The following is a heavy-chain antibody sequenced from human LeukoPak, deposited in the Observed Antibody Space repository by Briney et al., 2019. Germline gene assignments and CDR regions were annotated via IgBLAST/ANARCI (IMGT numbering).Heavy chain of an antibody. CDR1: GGSISSYY. CDR3: ARDFRFLEWSGGYGMDV. CDR2: IYYSGST. J-gene: IGHJ6*02. V-gene: IGHV4-59*01. Sequence: SETLSLTCTVSGGSISSYYWSWIRQPPGKGLEWIGYIYYSGSTNYNPSLKSRVIISVDTSKNQFSLKLSSVTAADTAVYYCARDFRFLEWSGGYGMDVWGQGTTVTVSS. D-gene: IGHD3-3*01.